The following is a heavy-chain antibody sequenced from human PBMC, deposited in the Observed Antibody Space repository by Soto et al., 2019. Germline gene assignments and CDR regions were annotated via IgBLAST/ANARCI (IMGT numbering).Heavy chain of an antibody. CDR2: ISGSGGST. J-gene: IGHJ5*02. Sequence: PGGALRLSCAASGFTFSSYAMSWVRQAPGKGLECVSAISGSGGSTYYADSVKGRFTISRDNSKNTLYLQMNSLRAEDTAVYYCAKDPKRSSSFSFDPWGQGTLVTVYS. D-gene: IGHD6-13*01. CDR1: GFTFSSYA. CDR3: AKDPKRSSSFSFDP. V-gene: IGHV3-23*01.